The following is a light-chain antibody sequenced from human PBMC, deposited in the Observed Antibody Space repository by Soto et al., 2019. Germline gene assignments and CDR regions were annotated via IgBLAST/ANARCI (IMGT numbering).Light chain of an antibody. Sequence: QSALTQPPSVSGAPGQRVTISCTGNGFNIGSNYDVYWYQQIPGTAPKLLLYGNINRPSGVPDRFSGSKSAYSASLAIAGLQADDEADYFCQSYDHSLGAIVFGGGTKVTVL. CDR2: GNI. J-gene: IGLJ2*01. CDR3: QSYDHSLGAIV. CDR1: GFNIGSNYD. V-gene: IGLV1-40*01.